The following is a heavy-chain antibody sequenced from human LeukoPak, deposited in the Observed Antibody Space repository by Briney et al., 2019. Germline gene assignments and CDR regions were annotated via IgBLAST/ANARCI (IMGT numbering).Heavy chain of an antibody. CDR2: IWYDGSNK. D-gene: IGHD6-19*01. CDR3: ARDRIKQWLVLSYGMDV. Sequence: GRSLRLSCAASGFTFSSYGMHWVRQAPGKGLEWVAVIWYDGSNKYYADSVKGRFTISRDNSKNTLYLQMNSLGAEDTAVYYCARDRIKQWLVLSYGMDVWGQGTTVTVSS. J-gene: IGHJ6*02. V-gene: IGHV3-33*01. CDR1: GFTFSSYG.